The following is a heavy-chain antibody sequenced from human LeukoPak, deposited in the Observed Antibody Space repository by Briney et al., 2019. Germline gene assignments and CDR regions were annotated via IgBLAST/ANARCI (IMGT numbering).Heavy chain of an antibody. Sequence: SETLSLTCTVSGGSVSGYYWSWIRQPAGKGLEWIGRIYTSGSTNYNPSLKSRVTIPVDTSKNQFSLKLSSVTAADTAVYYCASSRRNLEWLSDDYWGQGTLVTVSS. J-gene: IGHJ4*02. CDR1: GGSVSGYY. CDR3: ASSRRNLEWLSDDY. CDR2: IYTSGST. V-gene: IGHV4-4*07. D-gene: IGHD3-3*01.